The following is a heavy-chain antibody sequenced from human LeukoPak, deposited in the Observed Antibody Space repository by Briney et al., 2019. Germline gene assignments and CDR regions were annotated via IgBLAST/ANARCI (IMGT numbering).Heavy chain of an antibody. V-gene: IGHV3-7*01. CDR1: SFTFSSYW. J-gene: IGHJ4*02. CDR3: VKGGWVHILDF. Sequence: GGSVRLFCTPSSFTFSSYWMTWVRLAGGEWREWVDNIKHDGDEKYYADSVVGRLTIARDNAKNSLFLQMNNVRAEDMAVYYCVKGGWVHILDFWGQGTLVTVSS. CDR2: IKHDGDEK. D-gene: IGHD1-1*01.